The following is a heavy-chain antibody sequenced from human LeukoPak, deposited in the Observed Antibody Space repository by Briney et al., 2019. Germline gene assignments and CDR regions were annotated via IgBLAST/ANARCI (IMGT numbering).Heavy chain of an antibody. Sequence: PGGSLRLSCAASGFTFSTYGMHWVRQAPGKGLEWATFIRSDGSNKYYADSVKGRFTISRDNSKNTLYLQMNSLRAEDTAIYYCTKDAQVYSTYDWRWFDPWGQGTLVTVSS. CDR2: IRSDGSNK. D-gene: IGHD4-11*01. V-gene: IGHV3-30*02. CDR1: GFTFSTYG. J-gene: IGHJ5*02. CDR3: TKDAQVYSTYDWRWFDP.